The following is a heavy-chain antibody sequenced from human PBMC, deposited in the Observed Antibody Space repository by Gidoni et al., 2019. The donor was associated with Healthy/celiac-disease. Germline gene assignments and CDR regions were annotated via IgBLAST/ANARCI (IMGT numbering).Heavy chain of an antibody. J-gene: IGHJ4*02. CDR3: ARELNYDILTGYYIELGY. Sequence: VQLVESGGGVVQPGRSLRISCAASGFTFSSYAMHWVRQAPGKGLEWVAVIAYDGSNKYYADSVKGRFTISRDNAKNTLYLQMNSLRAEDTAVYYCARELNYDILTGYYIELGYWGQGTLVTVSS. V-gene: IGHV3-30-3*01. CDR2: IAYDGSNK. D-gene: IGHD3-9*01. CDR1: GFTFSSYA.